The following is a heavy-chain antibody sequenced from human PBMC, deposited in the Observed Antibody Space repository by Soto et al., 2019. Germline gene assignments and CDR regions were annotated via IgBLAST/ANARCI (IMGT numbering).Heavy chain of an antibody. Sequence: SETLSLTCSVSGGSVSRSSYYWGWIRQPPGKGLEWIGSIYYGGTTYCPSLKSRVTISIDTSKNQFSLKLSSVTAADTAVYYCAGIYSGSPGGTLRYWGQGTLVTVSS. D-gene: IGHD1-26*01. CDR2: IYYGGTT. J-gene: IGHJ4*02. CDR3: AGIYSGSPGGTLRY. V-gene: IGHV4-39*07. CDR1: GGSVSRSSYY.